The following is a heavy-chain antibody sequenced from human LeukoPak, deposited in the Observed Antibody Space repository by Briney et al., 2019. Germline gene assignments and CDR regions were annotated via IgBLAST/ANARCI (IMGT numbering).Heavy chain of an antibody. D-gene: IGHD6-13*01. J-gene: IGHJ5*02. CDR3: ARGIAAAGTSGHWFDP. CDR1: GYTFTSYY. Sequence: ASVKVSCKASGYTFTSYYMHWVRQAPGQGLEWMGIINPSGGSTSYAQKFQGRVTMTRDTSTSTVYMELGSLRSEDTAVYYCARGIAAAGTSGHWFDPWGQGTLVTVSS. V-gene: IGHV1-46*01. CDR2: INPSGGST.